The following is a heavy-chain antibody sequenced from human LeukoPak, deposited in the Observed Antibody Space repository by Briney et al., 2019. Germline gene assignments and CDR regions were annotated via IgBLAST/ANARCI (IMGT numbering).Heavy chain of an antibody. CDR2: ISSSSSYI. Sequence: GGSLRLSCAASGYTFNMYSMNWVRQAPGKGLEWVSSISSSSSYIYYADSVKGRFTISRDNAKNSLYLHMNSLRDEDTAVYYCARLIVGAIDYWGQGTLVTVSS. CDR1: GYTFNMYS. V-gene: IGHV3-21*01. D-gene: IGHD1-26*01. CDR3: ARLIVGAIDY. J-gene: IGHJ4*02.